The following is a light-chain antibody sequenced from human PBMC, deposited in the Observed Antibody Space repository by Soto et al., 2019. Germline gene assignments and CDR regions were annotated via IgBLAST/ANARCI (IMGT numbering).Light chain of an antibody. CDR3: QQYGSSQIT. CDR1: QSVDSNY. J-gene: IGKJ5*01. CDR2: GAS. V-gene: IGKV3-20*01. Sequence: IGLTQYPGTLSFSPGERATLSCRASQSVDSNYLAWYQQKPGQAPRLLIYGASSRATGIPDRFSGSGSGTDFTLTISRLEPEDFAVYYCQQYGSSQITFGQGTRLEIK.